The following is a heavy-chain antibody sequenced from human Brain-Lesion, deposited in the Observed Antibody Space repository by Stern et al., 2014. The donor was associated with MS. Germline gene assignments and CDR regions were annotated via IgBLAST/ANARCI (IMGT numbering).Heavy chain of an antibody. J-gene: IGHJ6*02. CDR2: INPNTGGT. D-gene: IGHD3-3*01. V-gene: IGHV1-2*02. CDR1: GYIFTGYS. CDR3: ARDQRGITIFGVVTDYYYLGMDV. Sequence: VQLVESGAEVKKPGASVKVSCKTSGYIFTGYSLHWVRQAPGQGLEWMAWINPNTGGTKYAQKFQGRVTMSRDTSISTAYVELSSLTSDDTAVYYCARDQRGITIFGVVTDYYYLGMDVWGQGTTVTVSS.